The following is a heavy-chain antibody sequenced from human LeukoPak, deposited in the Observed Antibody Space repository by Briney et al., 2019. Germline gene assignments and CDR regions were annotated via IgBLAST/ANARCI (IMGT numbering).Heavy chain of an antibody. CDR1: GYTFTSYG. Sequence: ASVKVSCKASGYTFTSYGISWVRQAPGQGLEWMGWISAYNGNTNYAQKLQGRVTMTTDTSTSTAYMELRSLRSDDTAVYYCAGDPSSGWYVPSGAFDYWGQGTLVTVSS. CDR3: AGDPSSGWYVPSGAFDY. D-gene: IGHD6-19*01. V-gene: IGHV1-18*01. CDR2: ISAYNGNT. J-gene: IGHJ4*02.